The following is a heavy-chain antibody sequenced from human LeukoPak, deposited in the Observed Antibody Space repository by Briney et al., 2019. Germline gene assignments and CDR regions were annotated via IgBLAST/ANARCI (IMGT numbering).Heavy chain of an antibody. CDR3: ARLLYHDFYMDV. Sequence: SQTLSLTCTVSGGSISDGGYYWSWIRQLPGTGLECIGSIYHSGRTYYNPSLRSRVTMQLDTSKKQFSLRLSSVTAADTAVYYCARLLYHDFYMDVWGKGATVTVSS. CDR1: GGSISDGGYY. D-gene: IGHD2-15*01. J-gene: IGHJ6*03. CDR2: IYHSGRT. V-gene: IGHV4-31*03.